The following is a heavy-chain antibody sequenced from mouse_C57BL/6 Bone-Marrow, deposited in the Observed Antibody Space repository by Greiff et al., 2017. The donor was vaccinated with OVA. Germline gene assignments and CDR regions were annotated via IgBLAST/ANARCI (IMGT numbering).Heavy chain of an antibody. V-gene: IGHV5-12*01. CDR1: GFTFSDYY. J-gene: IGHJ3*01. CDR3: ARHANCVPFAY. D-gene: IGHD4-1*02. Sequence: EVHLVESGGGLVQPGGSLKLSCAASGFTFSDYYMYWVRQTPEKRLEWVAYISNGGGSTYYPDTVKGRFTISRDNAKNTLYLQMSRLKSEDTAMYYCARHANCVPFAYWGQGTLVTVSA. CDR2: ISNGGGST.